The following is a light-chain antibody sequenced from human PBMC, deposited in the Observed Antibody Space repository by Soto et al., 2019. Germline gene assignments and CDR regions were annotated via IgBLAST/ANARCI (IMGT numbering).Light chain of an antibody. CDR1: QSIQTW. J-gene: IGKJ2*01. Sequence: DIQMTQSPSTLSASVGDRVTISCRASQSIQTWLAWYQQKPGKAPNLLIFDASDLASGVSSRFSGSGSGAEFTLTISSLQADDFATYYCQQYASYPYPFGRGTRLEIK. CDR2: DAS. V-gene: IGKV1-5*01. CDR3: QQYASYPYP.